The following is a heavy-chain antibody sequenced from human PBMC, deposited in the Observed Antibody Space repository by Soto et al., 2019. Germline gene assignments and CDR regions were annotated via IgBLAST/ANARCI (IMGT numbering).Heavy chain of an antibody. CDR3: ARQSPTPGYYSFSYGMDV. Sequence: PGESLNTSCKGSGYIFTLYWIVWVLQMPGKGLECMGIIYPGDSDTRYSPSFQCQVTISADKSISTASLQWSSLKASDTAVYYCARQSPTPGYYSFSYGMDVWGQGTTVTVSS. D-gene: IGHD4-17*01. CDR2: IYPGDSDT. V-gene: IGHV5-51*01. J-gene: IGHJ6*02. CDR1: GYIFTLYW.